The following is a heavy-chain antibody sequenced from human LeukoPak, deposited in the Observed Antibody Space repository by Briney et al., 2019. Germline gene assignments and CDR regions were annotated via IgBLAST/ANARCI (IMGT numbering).Heavy chain of an antibody. Sequence: PGGSLRLSCAASGFTFSSYWMSWVRQAPGKGLEWVANIKQDGSEKNYVDSVKGRFTISRDNTKNSLYLQMNSLRAKDTAVFYCARDQYDTWSRRGNFDSWGQGTLVIVSS. D-gene: IGHD3-3*01. V-gene: IGHV3-7*03. CDR1: GFTFSSYW. J-gene: IGHJ4*02. CDR3: ARDQYDTWSRRGNFDS. CDR2: IKQDGSEK.